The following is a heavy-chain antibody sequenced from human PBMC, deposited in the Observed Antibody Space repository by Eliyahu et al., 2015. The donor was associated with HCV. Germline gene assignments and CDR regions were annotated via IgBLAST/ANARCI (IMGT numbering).Heavy chain of an antibody. CDR1: GGSFSGYY. CDR3: ARGSMFSSSWYVGSNWXDP. CDR2: INHSGST. D-gene: IGHD6-13*01. V-gene: IGHV4-34*01. J-gene: IGHJ5*02. Sequence: QVQLQQWGAGLLKPSETLSLTCAVYGGSFSGYYWSWIRQPPGKGLEWIGEINHSGSTNYNPSLKSRVTISVDTSKNQFSLKLSSVTAADTAVYYCARGSMFSSSWYVGSNWXDPWGQGTLVTVSS.